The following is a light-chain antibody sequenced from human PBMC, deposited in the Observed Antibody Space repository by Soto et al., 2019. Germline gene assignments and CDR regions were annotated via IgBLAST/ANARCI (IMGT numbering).Light chain of an antibody. CDR3: SSYSISTAYL. J-gene: IGLJ1*01. CDR1: SSDVGGYDY. Sequence: QSALTQPASVSGSPVQSITISCTGTSSDVGGYDYVSWYQLHPGKAPKLMVFEVNNRPSGVSYRFSGSKSGNTASLTISGLQAEDEVDYFCSSYSISTAYLFGTGTKVTVL. CDR2: EVN. V-gene: IGLV2-14*01.